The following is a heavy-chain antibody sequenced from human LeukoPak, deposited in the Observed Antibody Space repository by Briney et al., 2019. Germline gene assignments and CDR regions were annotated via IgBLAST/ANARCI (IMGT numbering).Heavy chain of an antibody. CDR2: IGSSTI. CDR1: GFTFSSYS. J-gene: IGHJ4*02. Sequence: PGGSLRLSCAASGFTFSSYSMNWVRQAPGKGLEWVSYIGSSTIYYADSVKGRFTVSRDNAKKSLYLQMNSLRAEDTAVYYCARDDGIAVAGSRGIDYWGQGTLVTVSS. D-gene: IGHD6-19*01. CDR3: ARDDGIAVAGSRGIDY. V-gene: IGHV3-48*04.